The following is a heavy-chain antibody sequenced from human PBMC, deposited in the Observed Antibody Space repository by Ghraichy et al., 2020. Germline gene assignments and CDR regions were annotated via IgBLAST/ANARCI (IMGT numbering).Heavy chain of an antibody. CDR3: AKDGNAEYDFWSGYPSGGQYYMDV. D-gene: IGHD3-3*01. CDR1: GFTFSSYG. V-gene: IGHV3-30*18. Sequence: GGSLRLSCAASGFTFSSYGIHWVRQAPGKGLEWVAVISYDGNNKYHADSVKGRFTISRDNSKNTLYLQMNSLRAEDTAVYYCAKDGNAEYDFWSGYPSGGQYYMDVWGKGTTVTVSS. CDR2: ISYDGNNK. J-gene: IGHJ6*03.